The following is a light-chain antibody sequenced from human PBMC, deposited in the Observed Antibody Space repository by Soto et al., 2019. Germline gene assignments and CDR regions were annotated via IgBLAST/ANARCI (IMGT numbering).Light chain of an antibody. V-gene: IGKV1-5*01. Sequence: DIQMTQSPSCLSASVGDRRTITCRASQSIGDSLAWYQQKPGKAPXXLISDVSSLERGVPSRFSGSGSGTEFTLTISSMQPDDFATYYCQQYNAYSTFGQGTKVDIK. J-gene: IGKJ1*01. CDR2: DVS. CDR1: QSIGDS. CDR3: QQYNAYST.